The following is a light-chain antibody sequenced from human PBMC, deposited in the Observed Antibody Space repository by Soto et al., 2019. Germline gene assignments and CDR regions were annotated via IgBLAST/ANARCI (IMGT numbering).Light chain of an antibody. CDR3: QKYYSAPFT. Sequence: DIQMTQSPSSLSASVGDRVTITCRASQGISNYLAWYQQKPGKLPKLLIYEASTLQSVVPSRFSRSGFGTDFTLTFSSLQPADVAAYYWQKYYSAPFTFGLWTKVVIK. CDR2: EAS. J-gene: IGKJ3*01. V-gene: IGKV1-27*01. CDR1: QGISNY.